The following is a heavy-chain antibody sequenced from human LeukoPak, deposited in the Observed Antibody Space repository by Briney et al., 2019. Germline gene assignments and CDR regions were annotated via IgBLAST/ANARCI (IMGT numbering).Heavy chain of an antibody. J-gene: IGHJ6*02. D-gene: IGHD1-26*01. CDR3: ARDLASWDPQYYYYGMDV. V-gene: IGHV3-33*08. CDR1: GLTFSNYD. Sequence: GGSLRLSCAASGLTFSNYDMHWVRQAPGKGLEWVAVIWYDGSNKYYADSVKGRFTISRDNSKNTLYLQMNSLRAEDTAVYYCARDLASWDPQYYYYGMDVWGQGTTVTVSS. CDR2: IWYDGSNK.